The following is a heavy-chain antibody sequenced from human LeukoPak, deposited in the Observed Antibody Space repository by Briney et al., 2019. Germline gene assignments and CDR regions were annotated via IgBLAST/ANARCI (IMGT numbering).Heavy chain of an antibody. D-gene: IGHD6-13*01. CDR2: IYHSGST. V-gene: IGHV4-4*02. CDR3: ARVGHIVAAGTYDY. CDR1: GGSITSGNW. Sequence: PSETLSLTCAVSGGSITSGNWWSWVRQPPGKGLEWIGEIYHSGSTNYNPSLKSRVTTSFDTSKNQFSLKLSFVTAADTAVYYCARVGHIVAAGTYDYWGQGTLVTVSS. J-gene: IGHJ4*02.